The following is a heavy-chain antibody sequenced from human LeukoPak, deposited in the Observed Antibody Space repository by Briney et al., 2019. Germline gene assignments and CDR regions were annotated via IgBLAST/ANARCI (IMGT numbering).Heavy chain of an antibody. Sequence: SGTLSLTCAVSGGSISTNNWWHWVRQSPGKGLEWIGEIYHNGGTNYNPSFKSRVTISVDTSKNQFSLKLNSVTAADTAVYYCARHYGPWGQGTLVTVSS. J-gene: IGHJ5*02. CDR2: IYHNGGT. CDR3: ARHYGP. CDR1: GGSISTNNW. D-gene: IGHD3-16*01. V-gene: IGHV4-4*02.